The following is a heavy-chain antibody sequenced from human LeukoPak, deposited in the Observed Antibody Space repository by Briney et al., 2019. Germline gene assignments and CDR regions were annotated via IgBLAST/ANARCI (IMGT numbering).Heavy chain of an antibody. CDR3: ARGNSSGWYEYYFDY. CDR2: IYYSGST. CDR1: GGSISSYY. D-gene: IGHD6-19*01. J-gene: IGHJ4*02. V-gene: IGHV4-59*01. Sequence: SETLSLTCTVSGGSISSYYWSWIRQPPGKGLEWIGYIYYSGSTNYNPSLKSRVTISVDTSKNQFSLKLSSVTAADTAVYYCARGNSSGWYEYYFDYWGQGTLVTVSS.